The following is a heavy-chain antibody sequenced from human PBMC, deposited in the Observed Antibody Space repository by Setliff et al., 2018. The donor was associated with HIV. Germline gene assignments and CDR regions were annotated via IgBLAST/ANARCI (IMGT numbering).Heavy chain of an antibody. CDR1: GGSIINNF. Sequence: SETLSLTCTVSGGSIINNFWSWIRLPPGKGLEYIGYIYYSGNTDYNPSLKSRVTISVDRSKNQFSLKLNSVTAADTAVYYCARSPGVDTNMAFGYWGQGMLVTVSS. V-gene: IGHV4-59*01. J-gene: IGHJ4*02. D-gene: IGHD5-18*01. CDR3: ARSPGVDTNMAFGY. CDR2: IYYSGNT.